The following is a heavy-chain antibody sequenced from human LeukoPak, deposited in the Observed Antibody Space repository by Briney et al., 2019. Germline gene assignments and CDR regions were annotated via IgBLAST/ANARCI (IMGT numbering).Heavy chain of an antibody. J-gene: IGHJ4*02. CDR2: ISSSGTTI. CDR1: GFTFSDYY. Sequence: GGSLRLSCAASGFTFSDYYMSWIRQAPGKGLEWLSYISSSGTTIYYADSVKGRFTISRDNAKNSLYLQMNSLRAEDTAVYYCARDFSSGSYYGDYYFDYWGQGTLVTVSS. V-gene: IGHV3-11*04. D-gene: IGHD1-26*01. CDR3: ARDFSSGSYYGDYYFDY.